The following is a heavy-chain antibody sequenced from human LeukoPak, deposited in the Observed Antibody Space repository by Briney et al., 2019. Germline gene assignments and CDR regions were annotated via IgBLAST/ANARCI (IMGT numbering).Heavy chain of an antibody. Sequence: SETLSLTCTVSGASISSTDYYWGWLRQPPGKGLEWIVSMYYRGSTYYNPSLKSRVTISVDTSENQLSLKLSSVTAADTAVYYCARQGVDIVVVEYWGQGTLLTVSS. CDR2: MYYRGST. D-gene: IGHD2-21*01. CDR1: GASISSTDYY. J-gene: IGHJ4*02. CDR3: ARQGVDIVVVEY. V-gene: IGHV4-39*01.